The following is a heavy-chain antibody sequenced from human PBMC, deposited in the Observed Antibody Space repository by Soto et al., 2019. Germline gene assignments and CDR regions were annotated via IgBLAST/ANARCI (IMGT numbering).Heavy chain of an antibody. J-gene: IGHJ6*02. CDR3: ARALVYDFWSGYYPYYYGMDV. Sequence: SVKVSCKASGGTFSSYAISWVLQAPGQGLEWMGGIIPIFGTANYAQKFQGRVTITADKSTSTAYMELSSLRSEDTAVYYCARALVYDFWSGYYPYYYGMDVWGQGTTVTV. D-gene: IGHD3-3*01. CDR2: IIPIFGTA. CDR1: GGTFSSYA. V-gene: IGHV1-69*06.